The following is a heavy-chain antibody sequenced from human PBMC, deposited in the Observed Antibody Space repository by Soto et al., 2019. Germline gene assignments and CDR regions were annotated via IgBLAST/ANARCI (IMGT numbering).Heavy chain of an antibody. CDR3: ARDKGGAALKGSGMDV. CDR1: GGSTGSRDYY. V-gene: IGHV4-31*02. D-gene: IGHD3-10*01. J-gene: IGHJ6*02. Sequence: QVQVQESCPGLVKPSQTLSLKCSVSGGSTGSRDYYWSRIRQHPEKGLEWIGSIYYNGNTDYNPSLRGRPTMSSDTSMNEFSLKLTSVTAAETAVYYCARDKGGAALKGSGMDVWGQGTTVTVS. CDR2: IYYNGNT.